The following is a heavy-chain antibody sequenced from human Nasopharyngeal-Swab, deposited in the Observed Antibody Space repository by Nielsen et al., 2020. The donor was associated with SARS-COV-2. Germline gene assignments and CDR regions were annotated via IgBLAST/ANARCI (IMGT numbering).Heavy chain of an antibody. J-gene: IGHJ4*02. V-gene: IGHV3-7*01. Sequence: ESPKINCAASGFTFSSYWMIWVRQTPGKGLEWVANIKQEGREKYYVDSVKGRFTISKDNAKNYLYLQTNTLKTEHTDVYYCAKAVAANDYWGQGTLVTVSS. CDR1: GFTFSSYW. CDR3: AKAVAANDY. CDR2: IKQEGREK. D-gene: IGHD6-19*01.